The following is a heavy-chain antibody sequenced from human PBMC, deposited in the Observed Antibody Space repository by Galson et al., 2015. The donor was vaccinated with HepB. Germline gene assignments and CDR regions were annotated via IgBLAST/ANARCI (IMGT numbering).Heavy chain of an antibody. Sequence: SLRLSCAASGFTFSSYSMNWVRQAPGKGLEWVSSISSSSSYIYYADSVKGRFTISRDNAKNSLYLQMNSLRAEDTAVYYCARDLHCSSTSCRNKVWGQGTLVTVSS. CDR2: ISSSSSYI. CDR3: ARDLHCSSTSCRNKV. J-gene: IGHJ4*02. CDR1: GFTFSSYS. V-gene: IGHV3-21*01. D-gene: IGHD2-2*01.